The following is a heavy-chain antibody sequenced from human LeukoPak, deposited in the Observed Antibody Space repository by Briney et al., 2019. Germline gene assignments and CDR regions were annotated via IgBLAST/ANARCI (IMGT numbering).Heavy chain of an antibody. J-gene: IGHJ3*02. CDR3: AREGNSGWRDDGFDI. V-gene: IGHV3-74*01. CDR2: IKSDGSTT. CDR1: GFTFSSYW. D-gene: IGHD6-19*01. Sequence: PGGSLRLSCAASGFTFSSYWMHWVRQAPGKGLVWVSRIKSDGSTTTYADSVKGRFTISRDNAKNTLYLQMNSLRAEDTAVYYCAREGNSGWRDDGFDIWGQGTMVTVSS.